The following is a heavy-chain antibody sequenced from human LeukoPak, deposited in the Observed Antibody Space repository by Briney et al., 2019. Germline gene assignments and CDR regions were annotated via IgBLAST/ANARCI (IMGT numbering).Heavy chain of an antibody. J-gene: IGHJ6*02. CDR3: ARDWPYYYDSSGDSALLYYYYGMDV. Sequence: RPGGSLRLSCAASGFTFSSYAMSWVRHVPGRGLDWVANIKPDGSAQYYAASVKGRFTISRDNAKNSVYLQMNSLRAEDTAVYYCARDWPYYYDSSGDSALLYYYYGMDVWGQGTTVTVSS. V-gene: IGHV3-7*01. D-gene: IGHD3-22*01. CDR1: GFTFSSYA. CDR2: IKPDGSAQ.